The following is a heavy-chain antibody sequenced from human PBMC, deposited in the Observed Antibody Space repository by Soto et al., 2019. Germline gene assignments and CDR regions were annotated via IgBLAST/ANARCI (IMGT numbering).Heavy chain of an antibody. J-gene: IGHJ5*02. CDR1: GFTFTSSA. CDR3: AAVDDILTGYSP. D-gene: IGHD3-9*01. V-gene: IGHV1-58*02. CDR2: IVVGSGNT. Sequence: SVKVSCKASGFTFTSSAMQWMRQARGQRLEWIGWIVVGSGNTNYAQKFQERVTITRDMSTSTDNMELSSLRSEDTAVYYCAAVDDILTGYSPWGQGTLVTVSS.